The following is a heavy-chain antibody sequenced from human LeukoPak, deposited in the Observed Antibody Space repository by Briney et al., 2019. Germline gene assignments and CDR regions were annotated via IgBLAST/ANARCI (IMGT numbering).Heavy chain of an antibody. CDR3: ATDAYFDMRGGPRR. D-gene: IGHD3-9*01. J-gene: IGHJ1*01. CDR1: GFTFDDYA. V-gene: IGHV3-30*03. CDR2: ISHEGSNK. Sequence: GGSLRLSCAASGFTFDDYAMHWVRQAPGQGLQWVAVISHEGSNKYYADSVKGRFTISRDNSKNTLFLELNSLRAEDTAVYYCATDAYFDMRGGPRRWGQGTLVSVSS.